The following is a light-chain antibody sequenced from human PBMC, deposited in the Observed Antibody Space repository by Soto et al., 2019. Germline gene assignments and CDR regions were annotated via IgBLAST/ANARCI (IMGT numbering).Light chain of an antibody. J-gene: IGLJ1*01. Sequence: QSVLTQPASVSGSPGQSITISCTGTSSDVGGYKYVSWYQQHPGKAPKFMIYDVSNRPSGVSNRFSGSKSGNTASLTISGLQAEDEADYYCCSYTTSNTRQIVFGTGTKLTVL. CDR2: DVS. CDR3: CSYTTSNTRQIV. CDR1: SSDVGGYKY. V-gene: IGLV2-14*01.